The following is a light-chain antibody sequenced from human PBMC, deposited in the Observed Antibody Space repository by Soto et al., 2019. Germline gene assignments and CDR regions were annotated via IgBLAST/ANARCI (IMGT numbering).Light chain of an antibody. J-gene: IGLJ1*01. Sequence: QPVLTQPPSVSGAPGQRGTISCNGSSSNIGAGYDVHWYQQLPGTAPKLLIYGNSNRPSGVPDRFSGSKSGTSVSLAITGLQAEDEADYYCKSDDSSLSGYVFGTGTKVPV. V-gene: IGLV1-40*01. CDR1: SSNIGAGYD. CDR3: KSDDSSLSGYV. CDR2: GNS.